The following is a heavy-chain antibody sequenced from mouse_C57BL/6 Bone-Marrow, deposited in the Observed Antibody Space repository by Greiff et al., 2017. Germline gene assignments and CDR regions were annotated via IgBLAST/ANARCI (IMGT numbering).Heavy chain of an antibody. CDR2: INSDGGST. J-gene: IGHJ2*01. V-gene: IGHV5-6-2*01. CDR1: GFTFSSYG. D-gene: IGHD2-14*01. Sequence: DVMLVESGGDLVKPGGSLKLSCAASGFTFSSYGMSWVRKTPEKRLELVAAINSDGGSTYYPDTMERRFIISRDNTKKTLYLQMSSLRSEDTALYYCARPSIGNYFDYWGQGTTLTVSS. CDR3: ARPSIGNYFDY.